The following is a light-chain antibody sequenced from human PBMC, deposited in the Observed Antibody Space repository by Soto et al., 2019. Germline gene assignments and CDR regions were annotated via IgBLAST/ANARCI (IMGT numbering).Light chain of an antibody. Sequence: TETSSDVGGYNYVSWYQHHPGKAPKPMIFDVSNRPSGVSNRFSGSKSGDTASLTISGLQAEDEAEYYCSSYTASSTYVFGPGTEVTV. CDR3: SSYTASSTYV. J-gene: IGLJ1*01. V-gene: IGLV2-14*03. CDR2: DVS. CDR1: SSDVGGYNY.